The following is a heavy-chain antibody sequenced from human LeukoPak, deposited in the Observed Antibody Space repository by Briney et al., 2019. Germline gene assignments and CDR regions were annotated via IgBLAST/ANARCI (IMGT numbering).Heavy chain of an antibody. CDR3: ARERKVVPAAKDAFDI. CDR1: GFTFSSYS. Sequence: PGGSLRLSCAASGFTFSSYSMNWVRQAPGKGLVWVSSISSSSSYIYYADSVKGRFTISRDNAKNSLYLQMNSLRAEDTAVYYCARERKVVPAAKDAFDIWGQGTMVTVSS. D-gene: IGHD2-2*01. V-gene: IGHV3-21*01. J-gene: IGHJ3*02. CDR2: ISSSSSYI.